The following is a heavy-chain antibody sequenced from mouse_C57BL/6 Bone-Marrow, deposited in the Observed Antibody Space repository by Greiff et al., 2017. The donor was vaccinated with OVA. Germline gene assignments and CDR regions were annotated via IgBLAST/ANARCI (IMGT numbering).Heavy chain of an antibody. V-gene: IGHV1-63*01. D-gene: IGHD2-10*01. CDR3: ARSYYGYFDY. CDR1: GYTFTNYW. Sequence: VQLQQSGAELVRPGTSVKMSCKASGYTFTNYWIGWAKQRPGHGLEWIGDIYPGGGYTNYNEKFKGKATLTADKSSSTAYMQFSSLTSGDSAIYYCARSYYGYFDYWGQGTTLTVSS. J-gene: IGHJ2*01. CDR2: IYPGGGYT.